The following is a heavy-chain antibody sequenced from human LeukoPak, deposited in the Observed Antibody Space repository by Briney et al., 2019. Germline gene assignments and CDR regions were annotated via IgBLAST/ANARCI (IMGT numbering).Heavy chain of an antibody. CDR3: ARDKQLVPLYYSDY. J-gene: IGHJ4*02. D-gene: IGHD6-6*01. Sequence: GASVKVSCKASGYTFTGYYMHWVRQAPGQGLEWMGWINPNSGGTNYAQKFQGRVTMTRDTSISTAYMELSRLRSDDTAVYYCARDKQLVPLYYSDYWGQGTLVTVSS. CDR2: INPNSGGT. V-gene: IGHV1-2*02. CDR1: GYTFTGYY.